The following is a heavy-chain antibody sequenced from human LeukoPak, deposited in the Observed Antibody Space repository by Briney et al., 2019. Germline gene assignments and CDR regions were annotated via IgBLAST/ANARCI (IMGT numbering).Heavy chain of an antibody. V-gene: IGHV1-8*01. CDR3: ARVSTYFGVVTDFDY. D-gene: IGHD3-3*01. J-gene: IGHJ4*02. CDR1: GYTFTSYD. Sequence: GASVKVSCKASGYTFTSYDINWVRQATGQGLEWMGWMNPNSGNTGYAQKFQGRVTMTRNTSISTAYMELSSLRSEGTAVYYCARVSTYFGVVTDFDYWGQGTLVTASS. CDR2: MNPNSGNT.